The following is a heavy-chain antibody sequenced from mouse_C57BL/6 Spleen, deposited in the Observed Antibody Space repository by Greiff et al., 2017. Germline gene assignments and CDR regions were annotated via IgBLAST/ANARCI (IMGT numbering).Heavy chain of an antibody. Sequence: QVQLKQSGAELVKPGASVKLSCKASGYTFTEYTIHWVKQRSGQGLEWIGWFYPGSGSIKYTEKFKDKATLTADKSSSTVYMELSRLTSEDSAVYFSARHEGGLRRGYAMDYWGQGTSVTVSS. CDR3: ARHEGGLRRGYAMDY. D-gene: IGHD2-4*01. CDR1: GYTFTEYT. V-gene: IGHV1-62-2*01. CDR2: FYPGSGSI. J-gene: IGHJ4*01.